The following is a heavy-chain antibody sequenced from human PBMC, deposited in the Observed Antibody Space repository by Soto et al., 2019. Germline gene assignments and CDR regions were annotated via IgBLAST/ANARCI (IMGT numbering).Heavy chain of an antibody. CDR1: GFTVSSNH. D-gene: IGHD1-7*01. J-gene: IGHJ3*02. Sequence: GGSLRLSCAASGFTVSSNHMSWVRQAPGKGLEWVSVIYSGGSTYYADSVKGRFTISRDNSKNTLYLQMNSLRAEDTAVYYCASDNWNYVSAFDIWGQGTMVTVSS. V-gene: IGHV3-66*01. CDR2: IYSGGST. CDR3: ASDNWNYVSAFDI.